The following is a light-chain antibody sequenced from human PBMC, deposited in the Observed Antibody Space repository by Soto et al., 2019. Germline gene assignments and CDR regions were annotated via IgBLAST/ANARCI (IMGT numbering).Light chain of an antibody. Sequence: DIQMTQSPSSLSASVRDRVTITCRASQSIRSHLNWYQQKPGQAPKLLIFGAPSWQSGVPSRFSGSGSGTDFTLTISSLQPDDFGTYYCQQSFSTPYTFGQGTKVEIK. CDR3: QQSFSTPYT. V-gene: IGKV1-39*01. CDR1: QSIRSH. CDR2: GAP. J-gene: IGKJ2*01.